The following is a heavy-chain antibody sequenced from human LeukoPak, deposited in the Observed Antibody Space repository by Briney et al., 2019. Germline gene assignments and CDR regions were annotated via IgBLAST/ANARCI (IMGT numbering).Heavy chain of an antibody. Sequence: PGGSLRLSCAASGFTFSNAWMSWVRQAPGKGLEWVGRIKSKADGRTTDYAAPVKGRFTISRDDSKNTLYLQMNSLKTEDTAVYYCTTGPYGDSFFDYWGQGTLVTVSS. CDR2: IKSKADGRTT. CDR3: TTGPYGDSFFDY. D-gene: IGHD4-17*01. V-gene: IGHV3-15*01. CDR1: GFTFSNAW. J-gene: IGHJ4*02.